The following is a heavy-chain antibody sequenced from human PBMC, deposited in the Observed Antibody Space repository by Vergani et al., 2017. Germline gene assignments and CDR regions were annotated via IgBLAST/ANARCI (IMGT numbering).Heavy chain of an antibody. Sequence: QLHLQESGPGLVKPSETLSLTCTVSGGSITSSSYYWGWIRQPPGKGLEWIGNIYHSGGAYYNPSLKGRVTISVDTSKNQFSLEVTPVTAADTAIYFCARTESFILRYFHWALWGQGTLVTVSS. CDR3: ARTESFILRYFHWAL. CDR1: GGSITSSSYY. V-gene: IGHV4-39*01. J-gene: IGHJ4*02. D-gene: IGHD3-9*01. CDR2: IYHSGGA.